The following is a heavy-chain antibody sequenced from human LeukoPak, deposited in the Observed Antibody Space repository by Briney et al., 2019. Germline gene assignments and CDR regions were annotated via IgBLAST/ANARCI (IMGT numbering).Heavy chain of an antibody. CDR3: ARDFWGSLDY. J-gene: IGHJ4*02. Sequence: GGSLRLSCAASGFTFTPYSMTWVRQAPGKGLEWVSYIDSSSGTIYYADSLKGRFTISRDNAKNLLYLQMNNLRDEDTAVYYCARDFWGSLDYWGQGTLVTVSS. CDR1: GFTFTPYS. CDR2: IDSSSGTI. D-gene: IGHD3-16*01. V-gene: IGHV3-48*02.